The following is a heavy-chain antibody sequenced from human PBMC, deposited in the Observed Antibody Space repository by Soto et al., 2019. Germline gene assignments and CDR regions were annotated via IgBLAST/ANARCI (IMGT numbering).Heavy chain of an antibody. CDR2: ISYDGSEK. CDR3: SRDDVPAIAAAGTGADY. CDR1: GLTFGSYA. Sequence: SLSLSCAASGLTFGSYAVHWVRQAPGKGLEWVAVISYDGSEKYYVVSVKGRFTISRDNAKNSLYLQMNSLRAEDTAVYYCSRDDVPAIAAAGTGADYWGQGTLVTVSS. J-gene: IGHJ4*02. V-gene: IGHV3-30*04. D-gene: IGHD6-13*01.